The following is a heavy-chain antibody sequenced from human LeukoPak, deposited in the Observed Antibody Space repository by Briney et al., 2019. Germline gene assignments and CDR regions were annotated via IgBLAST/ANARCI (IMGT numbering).Heavy chain of an antibody. CDR1: GGSISNSNYY. CDR3: AREESRGILGYDY. CDR2: IYYSGST. V-gene: IGHV4-39*07. Sequence: PSETLSLTCTVSGGSISNSNYYWGWIRQPPGKGLEWIGNIYYSGSTYYNPSLRSRVTISVDTSKNQFSLKLSSVTAADTAVYYCAREESRGILGYDYWGQGTLVTVSS. J-gene: IGHJ4*02. D-gene: IGHD1-26*01.